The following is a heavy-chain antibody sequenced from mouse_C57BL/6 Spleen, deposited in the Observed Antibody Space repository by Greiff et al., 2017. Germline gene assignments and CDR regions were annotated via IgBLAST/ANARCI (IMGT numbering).Heavy chain of an antibody. V-gene: IGHV1-64*01. J-gene: IGHJ2*01. CDR3: AIYGSSYYFDY. D-gene: IGHD1-1*01. CDR1: GYTFTSYW. Sequence: VQLQQPGAELVKPGASVKLSCKASGYTFTSYWMHWVKQRPGQGLEWIGMIHPNSGSTNYNEKFKSKATLTVDKSSSTAYMQLSSLTSEDSAVYYCAIYGSSYYFDYWGQGTTLTVSS. CDR2: IHPNSGST.